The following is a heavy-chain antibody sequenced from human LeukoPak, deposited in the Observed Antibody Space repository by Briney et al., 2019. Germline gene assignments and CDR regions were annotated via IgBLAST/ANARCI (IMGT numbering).Heavy chain of an antibody. CDR2: ISSDGSKI. V-gene: IGHV3-30*04. CDR1: GFIFSNYA. J-gene: IGHJ4*02. Sequence: GGSLRLSCAASGFIFSNYAMHWVRQAPGKGLEWVALISSDGSKIYYADSVKGRFTISRDNSKNTLFLQMNSLRAEDTAIYYCTKAPIVSCSGAFCYPFDSWGQGTLVTVSS. D-gene: IGHD2-15*01. CDR3: TKAPIVSCSGAFCYPFDS.